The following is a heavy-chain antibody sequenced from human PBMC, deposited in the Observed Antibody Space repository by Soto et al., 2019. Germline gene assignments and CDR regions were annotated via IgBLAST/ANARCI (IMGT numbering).Heavy chain of an antibody. V-gene: IGHV3-30*18. D-gene: IGHD1-20*01. CDR2: ISYDGSNK. Sequence: GGSLRLSWAASGFTFSSSGMHWVRQAPSKGLEWVAVISYDGSNKFYADSVKGRFTISRDNFRNNLYLQMNSMRAEATAVYYCAKEFHSWNYFDYWGQGNLVTVSS. CDR3: AKEFHSWNYFDY. J-gene: IGHJ4*02. CDR1: GFTFSSSG.